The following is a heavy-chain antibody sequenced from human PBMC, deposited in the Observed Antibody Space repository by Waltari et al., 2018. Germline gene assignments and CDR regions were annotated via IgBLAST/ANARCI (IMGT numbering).Heavy chain of an antibody. CDR2: INPNSGGT. J-gene: IGHJ3*02. CDR3: ARASYGVEGAFDI. D-gene: IGHD4-17*01. CDR1: GYTFTGYY. V-gene: IGHV1-2*02. Sequence: QVQLVQSGAEVKKPGASVKVSCKASGYTFTGYYMPWVRKAPGQGLEWMGWINPNSGGTNYAQKFQGRVTMTRDTSISTAYMELSRLRSDDTAVYYCARASYGVEGAFDIWGQGTMVTVSS.